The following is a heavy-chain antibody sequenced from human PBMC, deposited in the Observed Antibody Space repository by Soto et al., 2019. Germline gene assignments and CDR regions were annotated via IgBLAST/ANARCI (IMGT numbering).Heavy chain of an antibody. V-gene: IGHV3-23*01. CDR3: ATGIVPAALPYFCYGMGV. CDR1: VFTFSSYA. CDR2: ISGSVGST. J-gene: IGHJ6*02. D-gene: IGHD2-2*01. Sequence: GGSLRGSCAASVFTFSSYAMSWVRQAPGKGLEWVSAISGSVGSTYYADSVKGRFTISRDNSKNTLYLQMNSLRAEDTAVYYCATGIVPAALPYFCYGMGVWGQVTRFPVCS.